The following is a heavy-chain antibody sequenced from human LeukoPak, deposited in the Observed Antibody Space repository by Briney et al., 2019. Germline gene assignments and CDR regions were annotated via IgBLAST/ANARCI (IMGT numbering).Heavy chain of an antibody. CDR3: ARGTEYAFDI. V-gene: IGHV4-59*01. J-gene: IGHJ3*02. Sequence: SETLSLTCTVSGGSISSYYWSWIRQPPGKGLEWIGYIYYSGSTNYNPSLKSRVTISVDTSKNQFSLKLSSATAADTTVYYCARGTEYAFDIWGQGTMVTVSS. CDR2: IYYSGST. CDR1: GGSISSYY.